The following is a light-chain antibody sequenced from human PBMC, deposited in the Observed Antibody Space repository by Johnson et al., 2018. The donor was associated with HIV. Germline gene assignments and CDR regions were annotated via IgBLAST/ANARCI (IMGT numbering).Light chain of an antibody. J-gene: IGLJ1*01. CDR2: DNN. CDR1: SSNIGNNY. CDR3: GTWDNSLNTGAV. V-gene: IGLV1-51*01. Sequence: SVLTQPPSMSAAPGQKVTISCSGSSSNIGNNYVSWYKQLPGTAPKLLIYDNNKRPSGIPDRFSGSKSGTSATLGITGLQTGDEADYYCGTWDNSLNTGAVFGPGTKVTVL.